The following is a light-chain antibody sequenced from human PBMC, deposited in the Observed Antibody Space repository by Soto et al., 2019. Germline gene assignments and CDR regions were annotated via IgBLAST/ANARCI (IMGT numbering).Light chain of an antibody. CDR3: QQHDSLPLT. J-gene: IGKJ4*01. V-gene: IGKV1-39*01. CDR2: AAS. Sequence: DIQMTQSPSSLSASVGDRVTITCRASQSISSYLNWYQQKPGKAPKLLIYAASSLQSGVPSRFSGSGSGTDFTFTISSLQPEDFATYYCQQHDSLPLTFGGGTKVDIK. CDR1: QSISSY.